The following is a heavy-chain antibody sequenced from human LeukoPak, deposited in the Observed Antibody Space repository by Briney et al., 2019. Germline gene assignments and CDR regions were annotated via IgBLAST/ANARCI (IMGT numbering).Heavy chain of an antibody. D-gene: IGHD1-14*01. Sequence: SVKVSCKASGYTFTDYYMHWVRQAPGQGLEWMGWINPDSGGTHYAPKFQGRVTMTRDTSISTAYMDVSSLTSDDTAVYYCARGRSESIGDYWGQGTLVTVSS. V-gene: IGHV1-2*02. J-gene: IGHJ4*02. CDR2: INPDSGGT. CDR1: GYTFTDYY. CDR3: ARGRSESIGDY.